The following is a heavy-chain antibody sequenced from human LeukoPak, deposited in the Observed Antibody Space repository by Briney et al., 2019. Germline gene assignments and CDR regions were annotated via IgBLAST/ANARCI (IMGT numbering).Heavy chain of an antibody. Sequence: EASVKVSCKASGGTFSSYAISWVRQAPGQGLEWMGWISTYNGNTNYAQKLQGRVTMTTDTSTSTAYMELRSLRSDDTAVYYCAGTYYDILTGPQGSWFDPWGQGTLVTVSS. D-gene: IGHD3-9*01. CDR1: GGTFSSYA. CDR2: ISTYNGNT. J-gene: IGHJ5*02. CDR3: AGTYYDILTGPQGSWFDP. V-gene: IGHV1-18*01.